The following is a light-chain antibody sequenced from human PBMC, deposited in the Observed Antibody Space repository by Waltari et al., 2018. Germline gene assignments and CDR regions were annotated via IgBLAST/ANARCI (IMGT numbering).Light chain of an antibody. CDR2: DVS. CDR1: SGDVGDYNY. J-gene: IGLJ2*01. V-gene: IGLV2-11*01. CDR3: CSRAGSSVV. Sequence: QSALTQPRSVSGSPGQSVTISCTGTSGDVGDYNYVSWYQEQPGKAPRFAVYDVSGRPSGVPDRFSASKSGNPASLTISGLQAEDEGSYHCCSRAGSSVVFGGGTKLTVL.